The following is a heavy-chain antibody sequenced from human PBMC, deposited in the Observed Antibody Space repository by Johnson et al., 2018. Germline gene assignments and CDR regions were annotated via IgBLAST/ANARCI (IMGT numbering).Heavy chain of an antibody. V-gene: IGHV3-7*01. J-gene: IGHJ4*02. CDR2: IRHDGTER. Sequence: VQLQESGGGLVQPGGSLRLSCVASGFTSSSYWMAWVRQAPGKGLEWVANIRHDGTERHYVDSVRGRFTISRDNAKNSLYLQMNSLRVEDTAIYYCARDANGDLDYWGQGTLVTVSS. CDR3: ARDANGDLDY. D-gene: IGHD7-27*01. CDR1: GFTSSSYW.